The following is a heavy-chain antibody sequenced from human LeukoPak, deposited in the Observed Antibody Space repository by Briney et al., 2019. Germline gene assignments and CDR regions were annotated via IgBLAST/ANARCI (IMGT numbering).Heavy chain of an antibody. D-gene: IGHD1-26*01. Sequence: KPSETLSLTCAVYGGSFSGYYWSWIRQPPGKGLEWIGEINHSGSTNYNPSLKSRVTISVDTSKNQFSLKLSSVTDADTAVYYCARGRPRGRGATANNWFDPWGQGTLVTVSS. CDR1: GGSFSGYY. V-gene: IGHV4-34*01. CDR3: ARGRPRGRGATANNWFDP. CDR2: INHSGST. J-gene: IGHJ5*02.